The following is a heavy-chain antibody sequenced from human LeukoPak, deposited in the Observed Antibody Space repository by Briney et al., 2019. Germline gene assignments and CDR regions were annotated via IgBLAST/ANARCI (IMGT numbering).Heavy chain of an antibody. CDR2: ISYSWTT. D-gene: IGHD5-18*01. J-gene: IGHJ4*02. CDR3: ARHRHSHHYDY. Sequence: SETLSLTCSVSGGSISSSSSDYYWGWVRQPPGKGLEWIGSISYSWTTYYNPSLKSRVTISADTSNNQFSLKLTSVTAADTAVYYCARHRHSHHYDYWGQGTLVTVSS. CDR1: GGSISSSSSDYY. V-gene: IGHV4-39*01.